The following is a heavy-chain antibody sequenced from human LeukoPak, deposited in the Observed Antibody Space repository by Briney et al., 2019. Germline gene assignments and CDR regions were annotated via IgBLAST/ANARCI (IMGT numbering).Heavy chain of an antibody. CDR2: SEDGRVT. V-gene: IGHV3-74*01. Sequence: GGSLRLSCTASGFTFSSYWVHWVRQSQEKRLVWVSRSEDGRVTDYADSVKGRFTISRDNARNTLYLQMHSLRVEDTAVYYCARDLRGIHDYWGQGTLVTVSS. D-gene: IGHD3-16*01. CDR3: ARDLRGIHDY. J-gene: IGHJ4*02. CDR1: GFTFSSYW.